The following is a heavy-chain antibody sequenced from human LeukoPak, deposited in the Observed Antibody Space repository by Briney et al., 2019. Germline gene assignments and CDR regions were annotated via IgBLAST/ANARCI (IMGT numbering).Heavy chain of an antibody. V-gene: IGHV4-30-4*01. D-gene: IGHD3-22*01. CDR3: ASILNYYDSSGYYLNDY. Sequence: KSSESLSLTCTVSGGSISSGDYYWSWIRQPPGKGLEWIGYIYYSGSTYYNPSLKSRVTISVDTSKNQFSLKLSSVTAADTAVYYCASILNYYDSSGYYLNDYWGQGTLITVSS. J-gene: IGHJ4*02. CDR1: GGSISSGDYY. CDR2: IYYSGST.